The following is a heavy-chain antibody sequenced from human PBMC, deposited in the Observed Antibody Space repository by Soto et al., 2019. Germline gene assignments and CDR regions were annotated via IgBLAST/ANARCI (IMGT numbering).Heavy chain of an antibody. J-gene: IGHJ4*02. D-gene: IGHD2-15*01. CDR1: GGSISSGSYY. Sequence: QVQLQESSPGLVKPSQTLSLTCTVSGGSISSGSYYWSWIRQHPGKGLEWIGYIYYSGSTYYNPSLKSRVTISVDTSKIQFSLKLSSVTAADTAVYYCARVAGVAATRFDYWGQGTLVTVSS. CDR3: ARVAGVAATRFDY. V-gene: IGHV4-31*03. CDR2: IYYSGST.